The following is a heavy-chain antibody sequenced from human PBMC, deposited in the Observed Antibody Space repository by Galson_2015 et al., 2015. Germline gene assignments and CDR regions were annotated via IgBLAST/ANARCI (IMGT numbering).Heavy chain of an antibody. CDR2: IYHSGSA. CDR1: GGSVTRGGNY. J-gene: IGHJ6*02. V-gene: IGHV4-61*08. CDR3: ANYHDRTSYPSGGMDV. Sequence: SETLSLTCTVSGGSVTRGGNYWSWIRQPPGKGLEWIGDIYHSGSANYNPSLKSRVTILVDTSTNQFSLKLTSVTAADTAVYYCANYHDRTSYPSGGMDVWGQGTTVTVSS. D-gene: IGHD3-22*01.